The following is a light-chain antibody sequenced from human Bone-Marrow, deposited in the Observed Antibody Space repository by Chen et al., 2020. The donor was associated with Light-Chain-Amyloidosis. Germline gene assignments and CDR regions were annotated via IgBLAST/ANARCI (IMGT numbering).Light chain of an antibody. CDR1: SGSIATND. CDR2: ADD. V-gene: IGLV6-57*01. CDR3: QSYQGSSQGV. J-gene: IGLJ3*02. Sequence: NFMLTQPHSVSESPGKTVIISCTRSSGSIATNDVQWYQQRPGSSHTTVIYADDQRPSGVPVRFSGSIDRSSNSASLTISGLKAEDEADYYCQSYQGSSQGVFGGGTKLTVL.